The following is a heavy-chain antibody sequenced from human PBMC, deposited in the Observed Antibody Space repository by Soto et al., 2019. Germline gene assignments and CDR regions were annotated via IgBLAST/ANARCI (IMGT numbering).Heavy chain of an antibody. CDR1: GFTFSDYY. CDR3: VRDRGYSGFFY. CDR2: ITSSRSNFT. V-gene: IGHV3-11*06. D-gene: IGHD5-12*01. J-gene: IGHJ4*02. Sequence: AGGSLRLSCAASGFTFSDYYMSWIRQAPGKGLEWVSYITSSRSNFTNYADSVKGRFTISRDNAKNSVYLQMDSLRVEDTAVYYCVRDRGYSGFFYWGQGALVTVSS.